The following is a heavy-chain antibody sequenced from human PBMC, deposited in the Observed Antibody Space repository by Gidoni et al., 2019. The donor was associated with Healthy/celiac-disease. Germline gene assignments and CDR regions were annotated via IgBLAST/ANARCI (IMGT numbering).Heavy chain of an antibody. CDR3: ARGVDRAVAENNWFDP. CDR1: GYTFTSYA. D-gene: IGHD6-19*01. Sequence: QVQLVQSGAEVKKPGASVKVYCKASGYTFTSYAMHWVRQAPGQRLEWMGWINAGNGNTKYSQKFQGRVTITRDTSASTAYMELSSLRSEDTAVYYCARGVDRAVAENNWFDPWGQGTLVTVSS. CDR2: INAGNGNT. V-gene: IGHV1-3*01. J-gene: IGHJ5*02.